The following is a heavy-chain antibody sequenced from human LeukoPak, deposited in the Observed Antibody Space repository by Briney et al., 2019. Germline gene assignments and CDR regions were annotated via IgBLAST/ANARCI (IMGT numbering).Heavy chain of an antibody. CDR3: ARDRLAAGGSGA. CDR1: GYTFTGYS. J-gene: IGHJ5*02. V-gene: IGHV1-2*06. CDR2: IDPNSGGT. D-gene: IGHD6-13*01. Sequence: GASVKVSCMASGYTFTGYSMHWVRQASGQGLEWMGRIDPNSGGTNYAQKFQGRVTMTRDTSISTAYMELSSLRSDDTAVYYYARDRLAAGGSGAWGQGTLVTVSS.